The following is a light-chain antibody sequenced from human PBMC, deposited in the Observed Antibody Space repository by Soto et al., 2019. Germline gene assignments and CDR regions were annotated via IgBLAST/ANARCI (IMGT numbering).Light chain of an antibody. CDR3: QHYNSHSEA. CDR2: KAS. CDR1: QTISSW. V-gene: IGKV1-5*03. J-gene: IGKJ1*01. Sequence: IRRTQSPSTLSGSVGDRVTITCLASQTISSWLAWYQQKPGKAPKLLIYKASTLKSGVPSRFSGSGSGTEFTLTISSLQPDDFATYYCQHYNSHSEAFGQGTKVDIK.